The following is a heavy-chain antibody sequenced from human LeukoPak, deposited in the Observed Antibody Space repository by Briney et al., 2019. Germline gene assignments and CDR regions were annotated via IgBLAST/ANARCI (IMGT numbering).Heavy chain of an antibody. D-gene: IGHD3-22*01. J-gene: IGHJ3*02. Sequence: ASVKVSCKASGYPFIGHYIHWVRQAPGQGLEWMGWINPNTGDTNSAQNFQGSVTMTRDTSISTVYMELSRLTSDDTAVYFCARVLDYDSSGYYYTVEIDAFDIWGQGTMVTVSS. V-gene: IGHV1-2*02. CDR3: ARVLDYDSSGYYYTVEIDAFDI. CDR2: INPNTGDT. CDR1: GYPFIGHY.